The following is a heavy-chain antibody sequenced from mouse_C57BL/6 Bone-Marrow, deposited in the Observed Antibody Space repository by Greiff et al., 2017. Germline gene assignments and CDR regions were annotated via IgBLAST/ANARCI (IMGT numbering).Heavy chain of an antibody. D-gene: IGHD2-1*01. CDR3: ARTTMAPFDY. CDR2: INPSSGYT. Sequence: QVQLKESGAELARPGASVKMSCKASGYTFTSYTMHWVKQRPGQGLEWIGYINPSSGYTTYNQKFKDKAPLTADKSSSTAYMQLSSLTSEDSAVYYCARTTMAPFDYGGQGTTLTVSS. V-gene: IGHV1-4*01. CDR1: GYTFTSYT. J-gene: IGHJ2*01.